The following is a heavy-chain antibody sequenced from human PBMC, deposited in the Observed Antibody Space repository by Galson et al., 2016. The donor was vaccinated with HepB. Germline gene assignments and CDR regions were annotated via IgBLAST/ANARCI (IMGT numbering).Heavy chain of an antibody. D-gene: IGHD2-2*01. CDR2: ISPSGGST. J-gene: IGHJ4*02. CDR3: EKGGVVVEPASLHFY. V-gene: IGHV3-23*01. CDR1: GFTFSAYA. Sequence: SLRLSCAASGFTFSAYAMSWVRQAPGKGLDWVSSISPSGGSTYYADSVKGRFTFSRDNSKNTVYLQMNNLRDEDTAVYYCEKGGVVVEPASLHFYWGQGSLVTVSS.